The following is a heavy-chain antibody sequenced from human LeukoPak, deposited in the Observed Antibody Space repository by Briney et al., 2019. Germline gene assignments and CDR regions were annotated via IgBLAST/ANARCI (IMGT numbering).Heavy chain of an antibody. V-gene: IGHV4-34*01. CDR1: GGSFSGYY. J-gene: IGHJ4*02. CDR3: ASWGVGGTFDY. CDR2: INHSGST. Sequence: PSETLSLTCAVYGGSFSGYYWSWIRQPPGKGLEWIGEINHSGSTNYNPSLKSRVTISVDTSKNQFSLKLSSVTAEDTAVYYCASWGVGGTFDYWGQGTLVTVSS. D-gene: IGHD1-26*01.